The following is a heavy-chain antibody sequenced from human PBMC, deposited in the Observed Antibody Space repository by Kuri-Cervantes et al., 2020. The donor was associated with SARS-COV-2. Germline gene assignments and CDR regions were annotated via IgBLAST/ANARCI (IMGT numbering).Heavy chain of an antibody. Sequence: GGSLRLSCAASGFSFSSYGMFWVRQAPGKGLEWVAAIWHDGSNSYYSESVKGRFTISRDNSKNTPYLQMNTLRVEDTAVYYCARDAQVYSNSNAPLYNWFDPWGQGTLVTVSS. D-gene: IGHD2/OR15-2a*01. CDR2: IWHDGSNS. V-gene: IGHV3-33*08. CDR3: ARDAQVYSNSNAPLYNWFDP. CDR1: GFSFSSYG. J-gene: IGHJ5*02.